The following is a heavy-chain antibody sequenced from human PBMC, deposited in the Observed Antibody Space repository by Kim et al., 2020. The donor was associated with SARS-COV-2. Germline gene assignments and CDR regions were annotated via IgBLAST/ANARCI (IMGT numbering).Heavy chain of an antibody. Sequence: SNIYYVDSVKGRFTISRDNAKNSLYLQMNSLRAEDTAVYYCARDTGGFDFWGQGTLVTVSS. CDR3: ARDTGGFDF. V-gene: IGHV3-11*01. J-gene: IGHJ4*02. CDR2: SNI. D-gene: IGHD1-26*01.